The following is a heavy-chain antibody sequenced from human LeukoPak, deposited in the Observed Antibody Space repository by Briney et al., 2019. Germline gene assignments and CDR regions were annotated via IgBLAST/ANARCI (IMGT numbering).Heavy chain of an antibody. V-gene: IGHV3-33*01. D-gene: IGHD7-27*01. CDR1: GFTFSSYG. J-gene: IGHJ4*02. CDR2: IWYDGSNK. Sequence: GRSLRLSFAASGFTFSSYGMHWVRQAPGKGLEWVAVIWYDGSNKYYADSVKGRFTISRDNSKNTLYLQMNSLRAEDTAVYYCARDLELGTFDYWGQGTLVTVSS. CDR3: ARDLELGTFDY.